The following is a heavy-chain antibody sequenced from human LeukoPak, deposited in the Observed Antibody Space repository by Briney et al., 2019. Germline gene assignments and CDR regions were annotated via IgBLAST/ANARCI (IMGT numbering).Heavy chain of an antibody. Sequence: PGGSLRLSCAASGFTFDDYGMSWVRQAPGKGLEWVSGINWNGGSTGYADSVKGRFTISRDNAKNPLYLQMNSLRAEDTALYYCARAIGVVRYARVYYFDYWGQGTLVTVSS. J-gene: IGHJ4*02. D-gene: IGHD2-21*01. CDR2: INWNGGST. CDR3: ARAIGVVRYARVYYFDY. V-gene: IGHV3-20*04. CDR1: GFTFDDYG.